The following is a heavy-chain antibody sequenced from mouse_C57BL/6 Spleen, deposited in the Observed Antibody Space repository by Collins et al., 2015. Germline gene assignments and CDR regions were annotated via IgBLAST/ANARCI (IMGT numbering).Heavy chain of an antibody. CDR2: INPYYGST. Sequence: EIQLQQTGPELVKPGASVKISCKASGYSFTDYIMLWVKQSHGKSLEWIGNINPYYGSTSYNLKFKGKATLTVDKSSSTAYMQPNSLTSEDSAVYYCARGLTGTWFAYWGQGTLVTVSA. J-gene: IGHJ3*01. CDR1: GYSFTDYI. D-gene: IGHD4-1*01. CDR3: ARGLTGTWFAY. V-gene: IGHV1-39*01.